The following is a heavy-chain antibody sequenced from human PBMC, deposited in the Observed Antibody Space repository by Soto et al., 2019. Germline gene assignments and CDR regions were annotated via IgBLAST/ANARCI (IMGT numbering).Heavy chain of an antibody. D-gene: IGHD2-15*01. CDR3: ARDRQRGYCTGDSCYSYFDY. CDR1: GGPFSGYY. V-gene: IGHV4-34*01. Sequence: QVQLQQWGAGLLKPSETLSPTCAIYGGPFSGYYWNSIRQPPGKGLEWIGEINHGGYTNYNPSLTSRVTMSVDTSKNQFSLKLTSVTAADTAVYYCARDRQRGYCTGDSCYSYFDYWGQGTQVIVSS. CDR2: INHGGYT. J-gene: IGHJ4*02.